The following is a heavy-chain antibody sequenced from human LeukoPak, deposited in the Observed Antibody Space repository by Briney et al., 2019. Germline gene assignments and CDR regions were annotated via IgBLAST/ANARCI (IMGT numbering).Heavy chain of an antibody. D-gene: IGHD3-10*01. J-gene: IGHJ4*02. CDR3: AKRSGSGSFFPLYYFDY. Sequence: GGSLRLSCAASGFAFSSYAMSWVRQAPGMGLEWVSGIGASGGGTYYADSVKGRFTISRNNSENTLYLQMNSLGAEDTAVYYCAKRSGSGSFFPLYYFDYWGQGTPVTVSS. CDR2: IGASGGGT. V-gene: IGHV3-23*01. CDR1: GFAFSSYA.